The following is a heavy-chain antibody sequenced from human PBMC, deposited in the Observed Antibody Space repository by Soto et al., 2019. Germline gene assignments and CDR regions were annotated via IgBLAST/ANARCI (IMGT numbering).Heavy chain of an antibody. V-gene: IGHV4-61*01. CDR3: ARDRNDFYGDLQYFDY. J-gene: IGHJ4*02. Sequence: SETLSLTCTVSGGSVSSGSYYWSWIRQPPGKGLEWIGYIYYSGCTNYNPSLKSRVTISVDTSKNQFSLKLSSVTAADTAVYYCARDRNDFYGDLQYFDYWGQGTLVTVSS. CDR2: IYYSGCT. D-gene: IGHD4-17*01. CDR1: GGSVSSGSYY.